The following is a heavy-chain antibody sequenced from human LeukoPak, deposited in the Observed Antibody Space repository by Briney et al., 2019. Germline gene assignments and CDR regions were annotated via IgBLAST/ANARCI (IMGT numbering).Heavy chain of an antibody. Sequence: SETLSLTCTVSGGSISSYYWSWIRQPPGKGLEWIGYIYYSGSTNYNPSLKSRVTISVDTSKNQFSLKLSSVTAADTAVYYCASCRSGGSCYDSPLDYWGQGTLVTVSS. D-gene: IGHD2-15*01. V-gene: IGHV4-59*08. CDR1: GGSISSYY. CDR3: ASCRSGGSCYDSPLDY. CDR2: IYYSGST. J-gene: IGHJ4*02.